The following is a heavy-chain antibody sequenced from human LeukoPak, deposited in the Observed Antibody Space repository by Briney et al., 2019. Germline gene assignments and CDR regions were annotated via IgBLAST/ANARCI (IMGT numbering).Heavy chain of an antibody. CDR1: GFTFSSYA. CDR3: ARESPVAATGRSWFDS. V-gene: IGHV3-23*01. CDR2: ITGGGSTT. J-gene: IGHJ5*01. D-gene: IGHD6-13*01. Sequence: GGSLRLSCAASGFTFSSYAMSWVRQAPGKGLEWVSTITGGGSTTYYADSVKGRFTISRDNSKDTLYLQMNSLRAEDTALYYCARESPVAATGRSWFDSWGQGTLVTVSS.